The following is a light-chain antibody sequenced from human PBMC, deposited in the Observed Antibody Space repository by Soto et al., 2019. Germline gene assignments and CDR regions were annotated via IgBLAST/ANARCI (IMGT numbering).Light chain of an antibody. CDR2: AAS. CDR3: RQLNSYPLT. Sequence: DIQLTQSPSFLSASVGDRATITCRASQGLSSDLAWYQQKPGKAPKLLIYAASTLQSGVPSRISGSGSGTEFTLTISSLQPEEFATYGCRQLNSYPLTFGQGTRLDIK. CDR1: QGLSSD. J-gene: IGKJ5*01. V-gene: IGKV1-9*01.